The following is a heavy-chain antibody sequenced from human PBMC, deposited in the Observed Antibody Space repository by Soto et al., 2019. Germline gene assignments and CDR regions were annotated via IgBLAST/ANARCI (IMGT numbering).Heavy chain of an antibody. J-gene: IGHJ4*02. Sequence: GGSLRLSCAASGFTFSSYWMNWVRQAPGKGLEWVASIKPDGTEKYYVDSVKGRFTISRDNAEDSLYLQMNTLRAEDTAVYYCARERQMYYYFCSGYSYYLAYWGQRTLVFVSS. CDR1: GFTFSSYW. D-gene: IGHD3-3*01. V-gene: IGHV3-7*03. CDR3: ARERQMYYYFCSGYSYYLAY. CDR2: IKPDGTEK.